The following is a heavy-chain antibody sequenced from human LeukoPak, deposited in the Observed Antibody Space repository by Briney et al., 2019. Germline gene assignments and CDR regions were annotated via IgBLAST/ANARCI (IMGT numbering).Heavy chain of an antibody. CDR3: AKMTYNDILTGGDY. CDR2: ISGTGANT. V-gene: IGHV3-23*01. D-gene: IGHD3-9*01. CDR1: GFTFSSYDMSSYA. Sequence: AGGSLRLSCAASGFTFSSYDMSSYAMTWVRQAPGEGLEWVSAISGTGANTYYADSVKGRFTISRDNSKNTLYLQMNSLRAEDTAVYYCAKMTYNDILTGGDYWGQGTLVTVSS. J-gene: IGHJ4*02.